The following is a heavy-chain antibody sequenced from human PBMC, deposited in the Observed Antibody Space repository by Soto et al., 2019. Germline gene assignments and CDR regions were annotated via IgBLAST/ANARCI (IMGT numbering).Heavy chain of an antibody. CDR1: GFTFNNYN. CDR2: ISTTGAYI. D-gene: IGHD6-13*01. Sequence: PGGSLRLSCAASGFTFNNYNVNWVRQAPGKGLDWVSSISTTGAYIQYADSVKGRFTISRDNAKNSLYLQMNSLRAEDTAVYYCARDSSSWSIWFDPWGQGTLVTVSS. J-gene: IGHJ5*02. CDR3: ARDSSSWSIWFDP. V-gene: IGHV3-21*01.